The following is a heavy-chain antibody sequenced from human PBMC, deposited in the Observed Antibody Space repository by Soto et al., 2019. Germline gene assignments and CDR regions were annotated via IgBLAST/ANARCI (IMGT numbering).Heavy chain of an antibody. J-gene: IGHJ3*02. CDR3: AARYGDYLFAFDI. V-gene: IGHV1-58*01. CDR1: GFTFTSSA. Sequence: QMQLVQSGPEVKKPGTSVKVSCKASGFTFTSSAVQWVRQARGQRLEWIGCIVVGSGNTNYAQKFQERVTITRDMSTSTAYMELSSLRSEDTAVYYCAARYGDYLFAFDIWGQGTMVTVSS. D-gene: IGHD4-17*01. CDR2: IVVGSGNT.